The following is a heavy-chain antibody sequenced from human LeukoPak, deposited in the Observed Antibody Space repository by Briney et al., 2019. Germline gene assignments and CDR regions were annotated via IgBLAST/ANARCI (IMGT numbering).Heavy chain of an antibody. V-gene: IGHV1-2*06. CDR3: ARDLRYFDWLLFDYYYYYMDV. CDR2: INPNSGGT. D-gene: IGHD3-9*01. Sequence: GASVKVSCKXSGYTFTGYYMHWVRQAPGQGLEWMGRINPNSGGTNYTQKFQGRVTMTRDTSISTAYMELSRLISDDTAVYYCARDLRYFDWLLFDYYYYYMDVWGKGTTVTVSS. CDR1: GYTFTGYY. J-gene: IGHJ6*03.